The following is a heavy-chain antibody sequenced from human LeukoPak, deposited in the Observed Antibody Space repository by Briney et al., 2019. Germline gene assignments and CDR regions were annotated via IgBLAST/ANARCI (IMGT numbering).Heavy chain of an antibody. CDR1: GFTFSTYA. V-gene: IGHV3-23*01. CDR3: ARGFLGGTDQYFDS. CDR2: IGGGGPTT. Sequence: GGSLRLSCAASGFTFSTYAMNWVRQAPAKGLEWVSTIGGGGPTTDYADSVRDRFTISRDNSKNTLYLQMNSLRAEDTAVYFCARGFLGGTDQYFDSWGQGTLVTVSS. D-gene: IGHD6-19*01. J-gene: IGHJ4*02.